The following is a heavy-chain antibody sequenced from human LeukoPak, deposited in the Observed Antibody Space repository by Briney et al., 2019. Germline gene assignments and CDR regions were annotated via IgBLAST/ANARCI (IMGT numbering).Heavy chain of an antibody. Sequence: SETLSLTCTVSGDSISSGDYYWSWIRQPAGKGLEWIGRISSSGSTNYNPSLKSRVTISVDTSKNQFSLKLSSVTAADTAVYYCARGSLKGGYNWFDPWGQGTLVTVSS. CDR3: ARGSLKGGYNWFDP. J-gene: IGHJ5*02. V-gene: IGHV4-61*02. CDR2: ISSSGST. CDR1: GDSISSGDYY. D-gene: IGHD3-16*01.